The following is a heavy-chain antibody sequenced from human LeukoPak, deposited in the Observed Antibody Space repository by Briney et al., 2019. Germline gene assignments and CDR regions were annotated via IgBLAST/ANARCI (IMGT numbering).Heavy chain of an antibody. D-gene: IGHD6-19*01. CDR1: GYTFIDYY. J-gene: IGHJ3*02. CDR3: ARDGVAGSSDAFDI. CDR2: IDPYSGGT. Sequence: GASVKVSCKASGYTFIDYYMHWVRQAPGQGLEWMGWIDPYSGGTHFAQRFQGRVSMTLDTSISTAYMELTRLTSDDTAVYYCARDGVAGSSDAFDIWGQGTMVTVSA. V-gene: IGHV1-2*02.